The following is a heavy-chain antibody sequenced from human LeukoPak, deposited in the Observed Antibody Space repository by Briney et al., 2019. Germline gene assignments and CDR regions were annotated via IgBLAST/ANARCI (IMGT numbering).Heavy chain of an antibody. V-gene: IGHV3-21*01. D-gene: IGHD4-17*01. CDR3: ARRVTTFLS. Sequence: PGGSLRLSCSASGFDLSPYTMNWVRQAPGKGLDWVASISSSSTYMYYGDSVKGRFTISRDNAKNTLYLQLDSLRAEDTATYYCARRVTTFLSWGQGTPVIVSS. CDR1: GFDLSPYT. J-gene: IGHJ4*02. CDR2: ISSSSTYM.